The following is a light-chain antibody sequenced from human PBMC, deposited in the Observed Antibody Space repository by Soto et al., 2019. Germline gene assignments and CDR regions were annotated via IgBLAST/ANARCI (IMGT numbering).Light chain of an antibody. J-gene: IGKJ2*01. V-gene: IGKV3D-20*01. CDR1: QSVVGRD. CDR2: DAS. Sequence: EIVLTQSPAPLSLSPGERATLSCGASQSVVGRDIAWYQQKPGLAPRLLIYDASSRATGIPDRFSGSGSETDFSLTITRLEPEDFAVYYGQQYGTSPYTFGQGTKLEI. CDR3: QQYGTSPYT.